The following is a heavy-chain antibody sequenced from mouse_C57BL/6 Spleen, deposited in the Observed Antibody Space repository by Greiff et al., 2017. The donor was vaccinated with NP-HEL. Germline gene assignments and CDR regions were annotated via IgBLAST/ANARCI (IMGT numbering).Heavy chain of an antibody. V-gene: IGHV7-3*01. CDR2: IRNKANGYTT. Sequence: EVHLVESGGGLVQPGGSLSLSCAASGFTFTDYYMSWVRQPPGKALEWLGFIRNKANGYTTEYSASVKGRFTISRDNSQSILYLQMNALRAEDSATYYCARYRGSTMVTKRDWYFDVWGTGTTVTVSS. CDR3: ARYRGSTMVTKRDWYFDV. D-gene: IGHD2-2*01. CDR1: GFTFTDYY. J-gene: IGHJ1*03.